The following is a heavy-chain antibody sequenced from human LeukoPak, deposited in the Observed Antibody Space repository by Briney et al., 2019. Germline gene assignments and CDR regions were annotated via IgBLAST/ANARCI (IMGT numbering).Heavy chain of an antibody. CDR2: ISGSGGST. Sequence: GGSLRLSCAASGFTFSSYAMSWVRQAPGKGLEWVSAISGSGGSTYYADSVKGRFTISRDNSKNTLYLQMNSLRAEDTAVYYCAKNPGRNIVVAKYYFDYWGQGTLVTVSS. V-gene: IGHV3-23*01. CDR1: GFTFSSYA. J-gene: IGHJ4*02. CDR3: AKNPGRNIVVAKYYFDY. D-gene: IGHD2-21*01.